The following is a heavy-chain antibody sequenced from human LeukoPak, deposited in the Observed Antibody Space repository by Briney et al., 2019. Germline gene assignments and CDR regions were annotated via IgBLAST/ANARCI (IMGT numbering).Heavy chain of an antibody. Sequence: PRGSLRLSCAASGFTFSSYGMHWVRQAPGKGLEWVAVIWYDGSNKYCADSVKGRFTISRDNSKNTLYLQMNSPRAEDTAVYYCARGQNRDSSGWNEIFDYWGQGTLVTVSS. V-gene: IGHV3-33*01. D-gene: IGHD6-19*01. CDR1: GFTFSSYG. CDR2: IWYDGSNK. CDR3: ARGQNRDSSGWNEIFDY. J-gene: IGHJ4*02.